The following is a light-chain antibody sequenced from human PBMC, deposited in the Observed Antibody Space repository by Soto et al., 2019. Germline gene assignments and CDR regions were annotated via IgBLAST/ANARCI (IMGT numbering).Light chain of an antibody. V-gene: IGKV1-17*01. CDR2: GAS. Sequence: DIKMTQSPPSLSASVGERVTVTCWSSQDVSNDLGWFQQKPGKAPKRRIFGASNLESGVPPTFSGSGSGTDFTLTISSLQPEDFATYYCQQHNSYLKITFGQGTRVEIK. J-gene: IGKJ5*01. CDR1: QDVSND. CDR3: QQHNSYLKIT.